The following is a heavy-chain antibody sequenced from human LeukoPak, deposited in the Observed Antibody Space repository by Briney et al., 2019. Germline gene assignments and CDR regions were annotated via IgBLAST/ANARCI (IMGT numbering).Heavy chain of an antibody. Sequence: QTGGSLRLSCAASGFTFSSYAMSWVRQAPGKGLEWVSATSGSGGSTYYADSVKGRFTISRDNSKNTLYLQMNSLRAEDTAVYYCAKGVGDWGPHYFDYWGQGTLVTVSS. CDR2: TSGSGGST. D-gene: IGHD2-21*02. CDR3: AKGVGDWGPHYFDY. CDR1: GFTFSSYA. J-gene: IGHJ4*02. V-gene: IGHV3-23*01.